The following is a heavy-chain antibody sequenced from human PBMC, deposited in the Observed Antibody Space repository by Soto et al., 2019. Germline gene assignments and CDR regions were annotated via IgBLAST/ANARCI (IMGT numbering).Heavy chain of an antibody. D-gene: IGHD3-10*01. CDR1: GFALSSFD. V-gene: IGHV3-33*01. Sequence: QVQLAESGGGVVQSGRSLRLSCAASGFALSSFDMHWVRQAPGKGLEWVAVIWYDGSNEYYADSVKGRFTISRDNSKNTLYLQMNSLRVEETAVYYCARHALVRGVHPPDYWGQGTLVTVSS. CDR3: ARHALVRGVHPPDY. CDR2: IWYDGSNE. J-gene: IGHJ4*02.